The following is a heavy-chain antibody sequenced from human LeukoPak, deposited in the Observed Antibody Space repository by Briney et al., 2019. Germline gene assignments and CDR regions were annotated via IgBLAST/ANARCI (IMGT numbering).Heavy chain of an antibody. V-gene: IGHV4-4*09. Sequence: PSETLSLTCTVSGGSISSYYWSWIRQPPGKGLEWIGYIYTSGSTNYNPSLKRRVTISVDTSKNQFSLKLSSVTAADTAVYYCARLTAGIAAQPYYYYMDVWGKGTTVTVSS. CDR3: ARLTAGIAAQPYYYYMDV. J-gene: IGHJ6*03. CDR2: IYTSGST. CDR1: GGSISSYY. D-gene: IGHD6-6*01.